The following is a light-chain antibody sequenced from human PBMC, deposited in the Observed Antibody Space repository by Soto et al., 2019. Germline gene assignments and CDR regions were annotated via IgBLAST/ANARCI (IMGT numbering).Light chain of an antibody. CDR3: QQSYSTPQT. Sequence: DIPMTQSPSSLSASVGDRITITCRASQNIDSYLNWYQLKPGKAPKLLIYAASILQTGVPAGISGSGSGTYFTLTISSLQPEDSATYYCQQSYSTPQTFGQGTRVEI. CDR2: AAS. J-gene: IGKJ1*01. V-gene: IGKV1-39*01. CDR1: QNIDSY.